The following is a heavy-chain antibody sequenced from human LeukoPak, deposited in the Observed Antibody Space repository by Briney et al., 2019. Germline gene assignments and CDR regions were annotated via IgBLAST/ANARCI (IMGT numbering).Heavy chain of an antibody. CDR2: INPADSDT. CDR3: ARLIGSGWYDY. J-gene: IGHJ4*02. V-gene: IGHV5-51*01. Sequence: GESLKISCKGSGYSFASYWIGWVRQMPGKGLEWMGIINPADSDTWYSPSFQGQVTISADKSISTAYLQWSSLKASDTATYYCARLIGSGWYDYWGQGTLVTVSS. D-gene: IGHD6-19*01. CDR1: GYSFASYW.